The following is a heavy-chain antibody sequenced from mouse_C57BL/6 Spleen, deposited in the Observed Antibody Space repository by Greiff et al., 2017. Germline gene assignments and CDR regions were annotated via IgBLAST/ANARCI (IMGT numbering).Heavy chain of an antibody. Sequence: EVKLMESGGGLVQPKGSLKLSCAASGFSFNTYAMNWVRQAPGKGLEWVARIRSKSNNYATYYADSVKDRFTISRDDSESMLYLQMNNLKTEDTAMYYCVRQGGDSYYFDYWGQGTTLTVSS. V-gene: IGHV10-1*01. J-gene: IGHJ2*01. CDR2: IRSKSNNYAT. D-gene: IGHD2-13*01. CDR3: VRQGGDSYYFDY. CDR1: GFSFNTYA.